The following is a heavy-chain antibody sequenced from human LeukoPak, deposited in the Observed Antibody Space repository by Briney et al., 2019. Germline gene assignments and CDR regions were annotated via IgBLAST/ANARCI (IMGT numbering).Heavy chain of an antibody. D-gene: IGHD3-16*01. CDR1: GFSSGDYA. J-gene: IGHJ4*02. CDR3: TRGTPDYDYVWGSYRALDY. Sequence: PGGSLRLSCTASGFSSGDYAMSWFRPAPGEGLGWVGLIRSIAYGGTTEYDPSAERQFTISRNDSKSLAHLQMNSLKTEHTGVDYCTRGTPDYDYVWGSYRALDYWGQGTLVTVSS. CDR2: IRSIAYGGTT. V-gene: IGHV3-49*03.